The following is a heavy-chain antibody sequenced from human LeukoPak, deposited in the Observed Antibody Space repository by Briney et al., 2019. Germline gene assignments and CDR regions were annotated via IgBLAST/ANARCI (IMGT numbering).Heavy chain of an antibody. CDR3: AREYTAMAYDY. CDR2: ISSTSTYI. J-gene: IGHJ4*02. CDR1: GFAFSDDS. D-gene: IGHD5-18*01. V-gene: IGHV3-21*01. Sequence: GGSLRLSCVASGFAFSDDSMNWVRQPPGKGLEWVSSISSTSTYIYYADSVKGRFTISRDNARNSLFLQMNNPRVDDSAVYYCAREYTAMAYDYWGQGNLVTVSS.